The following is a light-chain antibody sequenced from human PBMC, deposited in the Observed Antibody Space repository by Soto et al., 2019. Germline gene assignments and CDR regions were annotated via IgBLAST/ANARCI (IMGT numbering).Light chain of an antibody. CDR2: DDN. V-gene: IGLV1-51*01. CDR1: SSNIGGNS. J-gene: IGLJ1*01. Sequence: QSVLTQPPSVSAAPGQKVTISCSGSSSNIGGNSVSWYQQLPGTAPKLLIYDDNKRPAGIPDRFSGSKSGTSATLGITGFQTGDEADYYCGSWDSSLSAYVFGTGTKVT. CDR3: GSWDSSLSAYV.